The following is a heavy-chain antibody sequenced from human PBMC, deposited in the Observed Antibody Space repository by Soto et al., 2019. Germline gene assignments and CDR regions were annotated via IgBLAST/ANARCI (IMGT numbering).Heavy chain of an antibody. CDR1: GFTFGDYA. CDR2: IRSKAYGGTT. D-gene: IGHD3-16*01. J-gene: IGHJ4*02. CDR3: TRASYYDYVWGSWYYFDY. Sequence: EVQLVESGGGLVKPGRSLRLSCTASGFTFGDYAMSWFRQAPGKGLEWVGFIRSKAYGGTTEYAASVKGRFTISRDDSKSIAYLQMNSLKTEDTAVYYCTRASYYDYVWGSWYYFDYWGQGTLVTVSS. V-gene: IGHV3-49*05.